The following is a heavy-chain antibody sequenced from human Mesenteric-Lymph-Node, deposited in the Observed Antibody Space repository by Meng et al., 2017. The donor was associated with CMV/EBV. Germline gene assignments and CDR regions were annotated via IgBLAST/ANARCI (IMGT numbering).Heavy chain of an antibody. CDR1: EFAFSNYG. Sequence: LSLTCAASEFAFSNYGMNWVRQAPGKGLEWVAVIWYDGSNKYYADSVKGRFTISRDNSKNTLYLQMNSLRAEDTAVYYCAKDKITMVRGVYGMDVWGQGTTVTVSS. CDR2: IWYDGSNK. V-gene: IGHV3-33*06. J-gene: IGHJ6*02. CDR3: AKDKITMVRGVYGMDV. D-gene: IGHD3-10*01.